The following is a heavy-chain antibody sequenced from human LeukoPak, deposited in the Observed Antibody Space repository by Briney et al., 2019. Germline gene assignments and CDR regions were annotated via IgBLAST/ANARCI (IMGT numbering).Heavy chain of an antibody. CDR1: GGSFSGYY. J-gene: IGHJ4*02. V-gene: IGHV4-34*01. CDR3: ARGRLRFLEWLLYGDTFDY. D-gene: IGHD3-3*01. Sequence: SETLSLTCAVYGGSFSGYYWSSIRQPPGKGLEWIGEINHSGSTNYNPSLKSRVTISVDTSKNQFSLKLSSVTAADTAVYYCARGRLRFLEWLLYGDTFDYWGQGTLVTVSS. CDR2: INHSGST.